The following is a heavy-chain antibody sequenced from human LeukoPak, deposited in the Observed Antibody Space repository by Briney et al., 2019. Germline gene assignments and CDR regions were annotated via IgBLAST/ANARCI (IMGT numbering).Heavy chain of an antibody. CDR2: IYSTGST. CDR3: ARDHQLYGSPWDWFDP. D-gene: IGHD3-10*01. J-gene: IGHJ5*02. Sequence: PSETLSLTCTVSGGSMSSYYWSWIRQPAGKGLEWIGRIYSTGSTNYNPSLKSRVTMSVDASKNQFSLRLSSETAADTAVYYCARDHQLYGSPWDWFDPWGQGMLVTVSS. CDR1: GGSMSSYY. V-gene: IGHV4-4*07.